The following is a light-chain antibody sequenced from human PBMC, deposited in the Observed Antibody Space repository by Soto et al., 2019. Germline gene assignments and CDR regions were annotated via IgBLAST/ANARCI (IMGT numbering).Light chain of an antibody. CDR3: CSYAGSSTWV. V-gene: IGLV2-23*01. J-gene: IGLJ3*02. CDR2: EGS. Sequence: QSALTQPASVSGSPGQSITMSCTGSSSDVGSYDVVSWYQHHPGKAPKLMIYEGSRRPSGISNRFSGSRSGNTASLTISGLQAEDEADYYCCSYAGSSTWVFGGGTKLTVL. CDR1: SSDVGSYDV.